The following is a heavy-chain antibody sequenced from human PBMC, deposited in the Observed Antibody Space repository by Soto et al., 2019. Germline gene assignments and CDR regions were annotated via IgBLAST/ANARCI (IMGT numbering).Heavy chain of an antibody. CDR2: ISSTTNYI. CDR1: GFTFTRYS. CDR3: ARESEDLTSNFDY. Sequence: GGSLRLSCAASGFTFTRYSMNWVRQAPGKGLEWVSSISSTTNYIYYGGSMKGRFTISRDNAKNSLYLEMNSLRAEDTAVYYCARESEDLTSNFDYWGQGTLVXV. V-gene: IGHV3-21*06. J-gene: IGHJ4*02.